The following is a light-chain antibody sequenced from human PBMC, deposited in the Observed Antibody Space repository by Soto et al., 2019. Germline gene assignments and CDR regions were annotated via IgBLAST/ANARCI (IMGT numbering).Light chain of an antibody. V-gene: IGLV2-14*01. Sequence: QSALTQPASVSGSPGQSIAISCTGTSSDVGAYNYVSWYQQHPGKAPKLMIYDVTTRPSGVSNRFSGSKSGNTASLSIYGIHDEDEADYYCRSYTTSSTQVFGGGTKLTVL. CDR1: SSDVGAYNY. CDR3: RSYTTSSTQV. J-gene: IGLJ2*01. CDR2: DVT.